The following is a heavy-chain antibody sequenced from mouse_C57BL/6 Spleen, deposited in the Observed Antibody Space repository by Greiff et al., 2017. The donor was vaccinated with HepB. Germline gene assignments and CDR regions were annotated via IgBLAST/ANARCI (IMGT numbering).Heavy chain of an antibody. CDR3: ARITTVVAQPYYYAMDY. CDR1: GFNIKDYY. CDR2: IDPEDGET. J-gene: IGHJ4*01. D-gene: IGHD1-1*01. Sequence: EVQRVESGAELVKPGASVKLSCTASGFNIKDYYMHWVKQRTEQGLEWIGRIDPEDGETKYAPKFQGKATITADTSSNTAYLQLSSLTSEDTAVYYCARITTVVAQPYYYAMDYWGQGTSVTVSS. V-gene: IGHV14-2*01.